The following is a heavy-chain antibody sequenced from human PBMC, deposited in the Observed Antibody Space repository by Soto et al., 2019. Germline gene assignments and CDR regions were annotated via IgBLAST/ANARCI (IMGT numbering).Heavy chain of an antibody. CDR2: IIPVIDTA. Sequence: SVKVSCKASGGTFSNYAFNWVRQAPGQGLEWMGGIIPVIDTADYAQKLQGRVTITADESTSTVYMDLSSLRSEDSAVYYCASADQTSTGEYFQQWGQGTLVTVSS. CDR3: ASADQTSTGEYFQQ. J-gene: IGHJ1*01. CDR1: GGTFSNYA. V-gene: IGHV1-69*13.